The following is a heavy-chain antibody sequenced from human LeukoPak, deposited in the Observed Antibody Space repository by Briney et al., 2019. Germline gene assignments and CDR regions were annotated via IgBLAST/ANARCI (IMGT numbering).Heavy chain of an antibody. CDR2: INPSGGST. D-gene: IGHD3-3*01. Sequence: EASVKVSCKASGYTFTSYYMHWVRQAPGQGLEWMGIINPSGGSTSYAQKFQGRVTMTRDTSTSTVYMELSSLRSEDTAVYYCARPSTGEYDFWSGFNYWGQGTLVTVSS. CDR3: ARPSTGEYDFWSGFNY. CDR1: GYTFTSYY. V-gene: IGHV1-46*01. J-gene: IGHJ4*02.